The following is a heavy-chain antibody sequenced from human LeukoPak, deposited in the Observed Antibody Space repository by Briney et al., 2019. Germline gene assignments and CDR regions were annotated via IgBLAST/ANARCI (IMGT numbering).Heavy chain of an antibody. CDR3: ARDQYDTWSRRGNFDS. CDR2: ISYDGSNK. CDR1: GFTFSSYG. D-gene: IGHD3-3*01. J-gene: IGHJ4*02. V-gene: IGHV3-30*03. Sequence: GGSLRLSCAASGFTFSSYGMHWVRQAPGKGLEWVAVISYDGSNKYYADSVKGRFTISRDNTKNSLYLQMNSLRVEDTAVFYCARDQYDTWSRRGNFDSWGQGTLVIVSS.